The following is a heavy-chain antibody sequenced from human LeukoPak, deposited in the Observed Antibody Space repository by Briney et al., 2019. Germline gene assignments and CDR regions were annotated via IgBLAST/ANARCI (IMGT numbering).Heavy chain of an antibody. Sequence: ASVKVSCTTSGYTFTSYHMHWVRQAPGQGLVRGEIIKSTGDTTVYAQKFQGRVTVTRDTSTSTVYMDLSSLSSEDTAVYYCVREDAHTYYFDFWGPGTLVAVSS. CDR2: IKSTGDTT. CDR1: GYTFTSYH. CDR3: VREDAHTYYFDF. V-gene: IGHV1-46*01. J-gene: IGHJ4*02. D-gene: IGHD2-2*01.